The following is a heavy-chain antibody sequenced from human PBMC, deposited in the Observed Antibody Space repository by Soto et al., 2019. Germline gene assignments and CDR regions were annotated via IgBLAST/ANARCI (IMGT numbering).Heavy chain of an antibody. D-gene: IGHD3-9*01. V-gene: IGHV3-30-3*01. CDR1: GFTFSSYA. CDR3: ARSYYDSLTGPGRYYYGMDG. CDR2: ISYDGSNK. J-gene: IGHJ6*02. Sequence: PGGSLRLSCAASGFTFSSYAMHWVRQAPGKGLEWVAVISYDGSNKYYADSVKGRFTISRDNSKNTLYLQMNSLRAEDTAVYYCARSYYDSLTGPGRYYYGMDGWGQGTTVTVSS.